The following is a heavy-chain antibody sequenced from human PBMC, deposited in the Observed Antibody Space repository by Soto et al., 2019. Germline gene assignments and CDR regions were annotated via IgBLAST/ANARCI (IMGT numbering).Heavy chain of an antibody. J-gene: IGHJ4*02. CDR2: ISAYNGNT. CDR1: GYTFTSYV. D-gene: IGHD6-19*01. V-gene: IGHV1-18*01. CDR3: ARVSAQQWLVGNLDY. Sequence: ASVKVSCKASGYTFTSYVISWVRQAPGQGLEWMGWISAYNGNTNYAQKLQGRVTMTTDTSMSTAYMELRSLRSDDTAVYYCARVSAQQWLVGNLDYWGQGTLVTVSS.